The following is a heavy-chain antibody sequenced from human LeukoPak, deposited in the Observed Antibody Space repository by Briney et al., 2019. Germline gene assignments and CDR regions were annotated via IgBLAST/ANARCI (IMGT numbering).Heavy chain of an antibody. CDR3: AKEVYYDSSGYPFDY. J-gene: IGHJ4*02. Sequence: SVNVSCKASGGTFSSYAISWVRQAPGQGLEWMGRIIPILGIANYAQKFQGRVTITADKSTSTAYMELSSLRSEDTAVYYCAKEVYYDSSGYPFDYWGQGTLVTVSS. CDR2: IIPILGIA. CDR1: GGTFSSYA. D-gene: IGHD3-22*01. V-gene: IGHV1-69*04.